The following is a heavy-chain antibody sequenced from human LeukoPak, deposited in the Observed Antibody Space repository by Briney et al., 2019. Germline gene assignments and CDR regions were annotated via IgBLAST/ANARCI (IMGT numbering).Heavy chain of an antibody. D-gene: IGHD6-13*01. CDR3: ARGRGARSSRWYNWFDP. CDR2: INHSGST. CDR1: GGSFSAYY. V-gene: IGHV4-34*01. J-gene: IGHJ5*02. Sequence: SETLSLTRAVYGGSFSAYYWSRIRQPPGKGLEWIGEINHSGSTNYNPSLKGRVTISIDTSKNQFSLEMSSVTAADTAVYYCARGRGARSSRWYNWFDPWGQGTLVTVSS.